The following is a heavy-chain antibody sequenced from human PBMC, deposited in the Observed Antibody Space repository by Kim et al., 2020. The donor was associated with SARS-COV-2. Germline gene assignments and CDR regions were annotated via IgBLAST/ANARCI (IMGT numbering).Heavy chain of an antibody. J-gene: IGHJ5*02. V-gene: IGHV4-34*01. CDR2: INHSGST. D-gene: IGHD3-10*01. CDR3: ARGNVRGIMRYWFDP. CDR1: GGSFSGYY. Sequence: SETLSLTCAVYGGSFSGYYWSWIRQPPGKGLEWIGEINHSGSTNYNPSLKSRVTISVDTSKNQFSLKLSSVTAADTAVYYCARGNVRGIMRYWFDPWGQGTLVTVSS.